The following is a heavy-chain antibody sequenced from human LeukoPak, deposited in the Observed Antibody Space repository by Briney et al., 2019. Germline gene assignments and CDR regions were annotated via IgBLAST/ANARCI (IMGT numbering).Heavy chain of an antibody. CDR3: ARDRGWFGEPHLSDDNWFDP. CDR1: GGTFSSYA. Sequence: SVKVSCKASGGTFSSYAISWVRQAPGQGLEWMGGIIPIFGTANYAQKFQGRVTMTRDMSTSTVYMELSSLRSEDTAVYYCARDRGWFGEPHLSDDNWFDPWGQGTLVTVSS. D-gene: IGHD3-10*01. J-gene: IGHJ5*02. V-gene: IGHV1-69*05. CDR2: IIPIFGTA.